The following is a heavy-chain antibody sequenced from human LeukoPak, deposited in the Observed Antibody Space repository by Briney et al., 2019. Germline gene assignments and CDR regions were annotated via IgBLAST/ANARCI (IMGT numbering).Heavy chain of an antibody. CDR3: AKGGLLVASFDY. V-gene: IGHV3-23*01. CDR1: GFTFSSYA. Sequence: SGGSLRLSGAASGFTFSSYAMTWVRQGPGKGLEWVSAISGSGGNTYYADSVKGRFTISRDNSKNTLYLQMNSLRAEDTAVYYCAKGGLLVASFDYWGQGTLVTVSS. J-gene: IGHJ4*02. CDR2: ISGSGGNT. D-gene: IGHD5-12*01.